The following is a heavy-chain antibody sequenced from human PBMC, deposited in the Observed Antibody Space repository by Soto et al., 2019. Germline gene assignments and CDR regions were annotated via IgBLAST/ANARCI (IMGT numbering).Heavy chain of an antibody. CDR3: VRARIDL. Sequence: EVQLVESGGGLVQPGGSLRLSCAASGFTFSNYWMTWVRQAPGKGLEWVANINPDRSEIYYVDSVKGRFTISRDNVKNSLYLQMNNLRAEDTALYYCVRARIDLWGRGTLVTVSS. J-gene: IGHJ2*01. CDR2: INPDRSEI. CDR1: GFTFSNYW. V-gene: IGHV3-7*01.